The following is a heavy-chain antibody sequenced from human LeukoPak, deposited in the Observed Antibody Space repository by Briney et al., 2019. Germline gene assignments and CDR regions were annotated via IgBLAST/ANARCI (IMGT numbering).Heavy chain of an antibody. Sequence: GGSLRLSCAASGFTFSSYAMHWVRQAPGKGLEWVAVISYDGSNKYYADSVKGRFTISRDNSKNTLYLQMNSLRAEDTAVYYCARHSSSWYGDAFDIWGQGTMVTVSS. CDR2: ISYDGSNK. CDR3: ARHSSSWYGDAFDI. CDR1: GFTFSSYA. J-gene: IGHJ3*02. V-gene: IGHV3-30*14. D-gene: IGHD6-13*01.